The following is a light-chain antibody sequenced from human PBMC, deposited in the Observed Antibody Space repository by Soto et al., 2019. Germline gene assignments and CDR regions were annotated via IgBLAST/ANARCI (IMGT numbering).Light chain of an antibody. CDR1: QSVSSSY. J-gene: IGKJ2*01. CDR2: GAS. CDR3: QQYGSSPRT. Sequence: ELVLTQSPGTLSLSPGERATLSCRASQSVSSSYLAWYQQKPGQAPRLLIYGASSRATGIPDRFRGSGSGTDFTLTISRREHEDFALYYCQQYGSSPRTFGPGTKLEIK. V-gene: IGKV3-20*01.